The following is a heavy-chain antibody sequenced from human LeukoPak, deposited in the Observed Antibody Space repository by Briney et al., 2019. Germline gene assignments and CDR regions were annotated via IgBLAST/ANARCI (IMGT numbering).Heavy chain of an antibody. J-gene: IGHJ4*02. V-gene: IGHV1-24*01. CDR1: GYTLTELS. CDR3: ATDGRGYGYGPLIDH. Sequence: ASVKVSCKVSGYTLTELSMHWVRQAPGKGLEWMGGFDPEDGETIYAQKFQGRVAMTEDTSTDTAYMELSSLRSEDTAVYYCATDGRGYGYGPLIDHWGQGTLVTVSS. CDR2: FDPEDGET. D-gene: IGHD5-18*01.